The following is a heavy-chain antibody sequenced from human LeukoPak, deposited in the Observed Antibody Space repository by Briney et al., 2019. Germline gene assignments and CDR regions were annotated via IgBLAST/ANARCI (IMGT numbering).Heavy chain of an antibody. D-gene: IGHD2/OR15-2a*01. CDR2: IYSGGST. CDR1: GFTASSNY. J-gene: IGHJ6*02. V-gene: IGHV3-66*01. CDR3: ARDLLDYGMDV. Sequence: GGSLRLSCAASGFTASSNYMSWVREAPGKGLEWGSVIYSGGSTYYADSVKGRFTISRDNSKNTLYLQMNSLRAEDTAVYYCARDLLDYGMDVWGQGTTVTVSS.